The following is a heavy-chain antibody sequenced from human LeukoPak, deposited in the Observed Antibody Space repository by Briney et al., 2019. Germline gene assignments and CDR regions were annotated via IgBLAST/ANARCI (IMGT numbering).Heavy chain of an antibody. CDR3: ARGRPAAGTDPGYYYYMDV. D-gene: IGHD6-13*01. CDR1: GFTFSSYA. J-gene: IGHJ6*03. V-gene: IGHV3-30*01. CDR2: ISYDGSNK. Sequence: GGSLRLSCAASGFTFSSYAMHWVRQAPGKGLEWVVVISYDGSNKYYAGSVKGRFTISRDNSKNTLYLQMNSLRAEDTAVYYCARGRPAAGTDPGYYYYMDVWGKGTTVTVSS.